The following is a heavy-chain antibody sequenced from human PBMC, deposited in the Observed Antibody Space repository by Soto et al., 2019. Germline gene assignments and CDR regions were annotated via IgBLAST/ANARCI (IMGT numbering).Heavy chain of an antibody. Sequence: EVQLVESGGGLVQPGGSLRLSCAASGFRFSSLYMTWVRQAPGKGLQWVAVISSGGSPYYADSVKGRFTISRDNSKNTLYLEMNSLRAEDTAVYYCARDIFGGAYDFLHGGQGTLVTVSS. V-gene: IGHV3-66*01. D-gene: IGHD3-3*01. CDR2: ISSGGSP. CDR1: GFRFSSLY. CDR3: ARDIFGGAYDFLH. J-gene: IGHJ4*02.